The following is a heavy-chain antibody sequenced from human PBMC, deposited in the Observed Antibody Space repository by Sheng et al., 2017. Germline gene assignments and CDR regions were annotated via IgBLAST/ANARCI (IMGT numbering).Heavy chain of an antibody. J-gene: IGHJ3*02. Sequence: QVQLQESGPGLVKPSETLSLTCTVSGYSISSGYYWGWIRQPPGKGLEWIGSIHHSGSTYYKPSLKSRVTISIDTSKNQFSLNLSSVTAADTAVYYCARVGDIVGAYSDVFNIWAKGQWSPSLQ. V-gene: IGHV4-38-2*02. D-gene: IGHD1-26*01. CDR2: IHHSGST. CDR3: ARVGDIVGAYSDVFNI. CDR1: GYSISSGYY.